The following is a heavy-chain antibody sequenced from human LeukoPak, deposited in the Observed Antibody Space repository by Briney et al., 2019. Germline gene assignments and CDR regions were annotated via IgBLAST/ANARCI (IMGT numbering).Heavy chain of an antibody. CDR1: GFTFSNAW. J-gene: IGHJ6*03. D-gene: IGHD2-15*01. Sequence: GGSLRLSCAASGFTFSNAWMSWVRQAPGKGLEWVSSISSSSSYIYYADSVKGRFTISRDNSRNTLYLQMNSLRAEDTAIYYCAKNGDRGAYCSGGTCYPYYYYYMDVWGKGTTVTISS. CDR3: AKNGDRGAYCSGGTCYPYYYYYMDV. CDR2: ISSSSSYI. V-gene: IGHV3-21*04.